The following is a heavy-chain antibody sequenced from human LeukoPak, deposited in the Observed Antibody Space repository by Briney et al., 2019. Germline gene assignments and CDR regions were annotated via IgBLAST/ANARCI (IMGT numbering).Heavy chain of an antibody. Sequence: SETLSLTCTVSGGSISSYSWSWIRQPAGKGLEWIGRIYTSGSTNYNPSLKSRVTMSVDTSKNQFSLKLSSVTAADTAVHYCAREGLEMATVGLFDPWGQGTLVTVSS. CDR1: GGSISSYS. CDR3: AREGLEMATVGLFDP. CDR2: IYTSGST. D-gene: IGHD5-24*01. V-gene: IGHV4-4*07. J-gene: IGHJ5*02.